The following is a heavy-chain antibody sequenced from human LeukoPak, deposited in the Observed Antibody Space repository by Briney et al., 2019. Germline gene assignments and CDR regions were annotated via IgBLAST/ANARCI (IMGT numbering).Heavy chain of an antibody. V-gene: IGHV3-23*01. CDR2: ISDSGTTT. CDR1: GFTFSNYA. D-gene: IGHD6-19*01. Sequence: GGSLRLSCAASGFTFSNYAMYWVRQAPGKGLEWLSDISDSGTTTNYADSVKGRFTISRDNSKNTLYLQMNSLRAEDTAVYYCAKERVSSGWNPHWFDPWGQGTLVTVSS. J-gene: IGHJ5*02. CDR3: AKERVSSGWNPHWFDP.